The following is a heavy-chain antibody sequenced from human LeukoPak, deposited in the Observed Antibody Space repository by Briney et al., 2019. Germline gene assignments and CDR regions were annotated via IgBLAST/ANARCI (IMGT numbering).Heavy chain of an antibody. V-gene: IGHV3-23*01. CDR2: ISDSGTTT. CDR1: GFTFSNYA. D-gene: IGHD6-19*01. Sequence: GGSLRLSCAASGFTFSNYAMYWVRQAPGKGLEWLSDISDSGTTTNYADSVKGRFTISRDNSKNTLYLQMNSLRAEDTAVYYCAKERVSSGWNPHWFDPWGQGTLVTVSS. J-gene: IGHJ5*02. CDR3: AKERVSSGWNPHWFDP.